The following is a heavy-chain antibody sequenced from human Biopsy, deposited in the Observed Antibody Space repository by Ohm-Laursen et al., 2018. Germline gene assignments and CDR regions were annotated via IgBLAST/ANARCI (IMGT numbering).Heavy chain of an antibody. CDR3: AKNYDPLYYDTSGLFDY. Sequence: ASVKVSCNASGYTFTEYYINWVRQAPGQGLEWMGIINPRSGNTGYSQEFQVRVTMTTDTSTSTVYMELSSLSSEDTAVYYCAKNYDPLYYDTSGLFDYWGQGTLVTVSS. CDR2: INPRSGNT. J-gene: IGHJ4*02. V-gene: IGHV1-46*01. D-gene: IGHD3-22*01. CDR1: GYTFTEYY.